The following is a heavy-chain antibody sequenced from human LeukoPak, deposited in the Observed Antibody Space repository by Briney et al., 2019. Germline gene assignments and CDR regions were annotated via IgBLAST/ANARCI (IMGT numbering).Heavy chain of an antibody. J-gene: IGHJ1*01. Sequence: PGRSLRLSCAASGFTFSSYGMHWVRQAPGKGLEWVAVIWFDGGNKYYADSVKGRFTISRDNSKNTLYLQMNSLRAEDTAVYYCASDSYSPEYFQHWGQGTLVTVSS. CDR2: IWFDGGNK. CDR1: GFTFSSYG. D-gene: IGHD2-15*01. CDR3: ASDSYSPEYFQH. V-gene: IGHV3-33*01.